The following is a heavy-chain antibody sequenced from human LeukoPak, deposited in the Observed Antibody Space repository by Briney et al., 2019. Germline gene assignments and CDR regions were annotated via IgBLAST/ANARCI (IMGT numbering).Heavy chain of an antibody. CDR3: ARLVITYYDFWSGYYLEGDFDY. CDR1: GGSFSGYY. J-gene: IGHJ4*02. Sequence: SETLSLTCAVYGGSFSGYYWSWIRQPPGKGLEWIGEINHSGSTNYNPSLKSRVTISVDTSKNQFSLKLSSVTAADTAVYYCARLVITYYDFWSGYYLEGDFDYWGQGTLVTVSS. V-gene: IGHV4-34*01. D-gene: IGHD3-3*01. CDR2: INHSGST.